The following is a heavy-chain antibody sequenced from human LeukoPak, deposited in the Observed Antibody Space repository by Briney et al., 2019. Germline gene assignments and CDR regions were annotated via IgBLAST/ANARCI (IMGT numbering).Heavy chain of an antibody. D-gene: IGHD6-6*01. CDR1: GFTFTSYG. J-gene: IGHJ4*02. Sequence: RWSLRLSCAASGFTFTSYGMHWVRQAPGKGLEWVSLITFVGSNQYYADSARGRLTTSRANSKNTRYLQMNSLRAEATATYYYRSQLVHGFDYWGQGTLVTVSS. CDR2: ITFVGSNQ. V-gene: IGHV3-30*03. CDR3: RSQLVHGFDY.